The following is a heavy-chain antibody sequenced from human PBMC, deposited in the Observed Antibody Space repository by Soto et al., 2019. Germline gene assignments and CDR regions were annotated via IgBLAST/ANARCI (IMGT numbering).Heavy chain of an antibody. CDR1: GFTFSSYG. V-gene: IGHV3-33*01. J-gene: IGHJ3*02. CDR2: IWYDGSNK. D-gene: IGHD3-10*01. CDR3: ARATTMVRGAYSGVDAFDI. Sequence: GGSLRLSCAASGFTFSSYGMHWVRQAPGKGLEWVAVIWYDGSNKYYADSVKGRFTISRDNSKNTLYLQMNSLRAEDTAVYYCARATTMVRGAYSGVDAFDIWGQGTMVTVSS.